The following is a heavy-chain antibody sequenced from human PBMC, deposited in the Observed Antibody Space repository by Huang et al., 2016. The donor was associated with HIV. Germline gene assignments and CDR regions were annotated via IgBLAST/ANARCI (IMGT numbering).Heavy chain of an antibody. J-gene: IGHJ6*03. CDR3: ARQPYCGGDCAHYYYFYMDV. V-gene: IGHV1-69*13. D-gene: IGHD2-21*02. CDR1: GGTFSNSA. CDR2: SIPMFGPT. Sequence: QVQLVQPGAEVKRPGASVKVSCRASGGTFSNSAVSWVRQARGQGLEWMGGSIPMFGPTNYAQRFQGKVTITADESSSTVYMELSSLRSDDTTVYYCARQPYCGGDCAHYYYFYMDVWGKGTTVTVSS.